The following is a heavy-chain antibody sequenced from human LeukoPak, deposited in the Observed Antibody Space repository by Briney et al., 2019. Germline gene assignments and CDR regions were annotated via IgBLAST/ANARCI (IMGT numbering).Heavy chain of an antibody. CDR2: ISGSGGST. V-gene: IGHV3-23*01. CDR1: GFTSSSYA. D-gene: IGHD6-13*01. Sequence: GGSLRLSCAASGFTSSSYAMSWVRQAPGKGLEGVSAISGSGGSTYYADSVKGRFNISRDNSKNTLYLQMNSLRAEDTAVYYCAKVKGIAAAGPFDAFDIWGQGTMVTVSS. J-gene: IGHJ3*02. CDR3: AKVKGIAAAGPFDAFDI.